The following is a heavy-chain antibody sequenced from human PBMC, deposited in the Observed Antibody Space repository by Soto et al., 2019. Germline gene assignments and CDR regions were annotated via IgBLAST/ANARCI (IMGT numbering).Heavy chain of an antibody. CDR3: ARETVGATSY. CDR1: RFTFSSYW. CDR2: IKQDGSEK. Sequence: HPGGSLRLSCAASRFTFSSYWMSWVRQAPGKGLEWVANIKQDGSEKYYVDSVKGRFTISRDNTKNSLYLQMNSLRAEDTAVYYCARETVGATSYWGQGTLVTVSS. D-gene: IGHD1-26*01. J-gene: IGHJ4*02. V-gene: IGHV3-7*01.